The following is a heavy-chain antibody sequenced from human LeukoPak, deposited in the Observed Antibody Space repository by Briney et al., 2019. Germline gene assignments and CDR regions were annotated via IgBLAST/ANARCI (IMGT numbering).Heavy chain of an antibody. Sequence: GGSLGLSCAASGFTFSSYWMSWVRQAPGKGLEWVANIKQDGSEKYYVDSVKGRFTISRDNAKNSLYLQMNSLRAEDTAVYYCATAYSGYDYFDYWGQGTLVTVSS. CDR1: GFTFSSYW. D-gene: IGHD5-12*01. CDR3: ATAYSGYDYFDY. V-gene: IGHV3-7*01. J-gene: IGHJ4*02. CDR2: IKQDGSEK.